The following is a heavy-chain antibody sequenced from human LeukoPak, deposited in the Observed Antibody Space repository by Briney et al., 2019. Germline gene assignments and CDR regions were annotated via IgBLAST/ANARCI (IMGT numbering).Heavy chain of an antibody. CDR3: ARGSGRFLEWLEYYYYGMGV. J-gene: IGHJ6*02. CDR1: GYTFTSYG. V-gene: IGHV1-18*01. Sequence: ASVKVSCKASGYTFTSYGISWVRQAPGQGLEWMGWISAYNGNTNYAQKLQGRVTMTTDTSTSTAYMELRSLRSDDTAVYYCARGSGRFLEWLEYYYYGMGVWGQGTTVTVSS. D-gene: IGHD3-3*01. CDR2: ISAYNGNT.